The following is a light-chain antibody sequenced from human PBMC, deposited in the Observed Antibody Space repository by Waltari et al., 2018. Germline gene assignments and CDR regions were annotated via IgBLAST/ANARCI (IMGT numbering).Light chain of an antibody. Sequence: QSALTQPASVSGSPGQSITIPCPGTISHVGTYDYVSWYQPHPGNAPQLILYDVTKRPSGIANRFSGSKSGNTASLTISGLQAEDEADYYCSSYTTSSTGYVFGTGTKVTVL. CDR1: ISHVGTYDY. CDR3: SSYTTSSTGYV. J-gene: IGLJ1*01. CDR2: DVT. V-gene: IGLV2-14*03.